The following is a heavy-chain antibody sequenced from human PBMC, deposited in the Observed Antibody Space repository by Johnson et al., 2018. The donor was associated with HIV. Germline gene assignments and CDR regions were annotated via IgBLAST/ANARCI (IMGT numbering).Heavy chain of an antibody. CDR1: GFTFDQYV. CDR2: MGWNDGTT. CDR3: TRSPVRYDSRGFYYDDAFDI. J-gene: IGHJ3*02. Sequence: DVQVVESGGGVVRPGGSLRLSCAASGFTFDQYVMTWVRQIPGKGLEWVCGMGWNDGTTGYADSVKGRFTISRDNAKNSLYLQMTSLRAEVTALYYCTRSPVRYDSRGFYYDDAFDIWGQGTMVTVSS. V-gene: IGHV3-20*04. D-gene: IGHD3-22*01.